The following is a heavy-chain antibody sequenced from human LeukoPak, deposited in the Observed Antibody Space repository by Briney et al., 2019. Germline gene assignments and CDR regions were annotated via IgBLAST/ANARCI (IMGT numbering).Heavy chain of an antibody. V-gene: IGHV3-53*01. D-gene: IGHD6-13*01. CDR1: GFTVGSNY. CDR3: ARVAAAGTEYFDY. CDR2: IYSGGTI. Sequence: GGSLRLSCAASGFTVGSNYMSWVRQAPGQGLEWVSLIYSGGTIFYADSVKGRFTISRDNSKNTLYLQMNSLRADDTAVYYCARVAAAGTEYFDYWGQGTLVTVSS. J-gene: IGHJ4*02.